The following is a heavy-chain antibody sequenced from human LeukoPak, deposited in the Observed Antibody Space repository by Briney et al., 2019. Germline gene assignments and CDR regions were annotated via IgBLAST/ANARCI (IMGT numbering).Heavy chain of an antibody. D-gene: IGHD6-13*01. CDR3: ASGYSSSWYSPERN. CDR1: GFTVSSNY. Sequence: GGSLRLSCAASGFTVSSNYMSWVRQAPGKGLEWVSLIHSGGTTYYVDSVEGRFTISRDTSKNTLYLQMNSLRAEDTAVYYCASGYSSSWYSPERNWGQGTLVTVSS. CDR2: IHSGGTT. V-gene: IGHV3-66*01. J-gene: IGHJ4*02.